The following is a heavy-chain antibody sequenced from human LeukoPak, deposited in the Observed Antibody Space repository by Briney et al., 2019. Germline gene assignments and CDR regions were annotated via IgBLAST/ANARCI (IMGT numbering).Heavy chain of an antibody. CDR3: ARSSGSSYYFDY. CDR2: ISSSGSTI. J-gene: IGHJ4*02. V-gene: IGHV3-11*04. Sequence: PGGSLRLSCAASGFTFSDYYMSWIRQAPGKGLEWVSYISSSGSTIYYADSVKGRFTISRENAKNSLYLQMNSLRAGDTAVYYCARSSGSSYYFDYWGQGTLVTVSS. CDR1: GFTFSDYY. D-gene: IGHD1-26*01.